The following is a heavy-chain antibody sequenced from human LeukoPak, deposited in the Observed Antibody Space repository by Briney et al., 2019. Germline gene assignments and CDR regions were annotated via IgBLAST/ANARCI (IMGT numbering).Heavy chain of an antibody. Sequence: PGGSLRLSCAASGFTFSSYAMSWVRQAPGKGLEWVSAISGSGDSTYYADSVKGRFTISRDNSKNTLYLQMNSRRAEDTAVYYCAKGAAVIVVPAAIAYWGQGTLVTVSS. CDR1: GFTFSSYA. J-gene: IGHJ4*02. D-gene: IGHD2-2*01. CDR2: ISGSGDST. CDR3: AKGAAVIVVPAAIAY. V-gene: IGHV3-23*01.